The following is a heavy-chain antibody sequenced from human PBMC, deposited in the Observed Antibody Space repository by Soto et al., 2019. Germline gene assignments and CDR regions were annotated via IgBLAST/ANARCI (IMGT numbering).Heavy chain of an antibody. Sequence: PXEFVKIGCKGSGYSFTSYWIGWVGQIPGKGLEWMGIIYPGDSDTRYSPSFQGQVTISADKSISTAYLQWSSLKASDTAMYYCAIRTRGYPGDPLDIWGQGTMVTVSS. CDR1: GYSFTSYW. CDR2: IYPGDSDT. V-gene: IGHV5-51*01. J-gene: IGHJ3*02. CDR3: AIRTRGYPGDPLDI. D-gene: IGHD7-27*01.